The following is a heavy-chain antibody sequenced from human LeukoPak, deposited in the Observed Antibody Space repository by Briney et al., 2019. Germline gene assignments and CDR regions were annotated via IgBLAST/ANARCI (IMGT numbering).Heavy chain of an antibody. J-gene: IGHJ4*02. V-gene: IGHV3-23*01. D-gene: IGHD2-2*01. CDR3: AKGPIYCSSTSCPPDY. CDR1: GFTSSSYA. CDR2: ISGSGGIT. Sequence: GGSLRLSCTASGFTSSSYAMTWIRQPPGKGLEWVSGISGSGGITYYADSVKGRFTISRDNSKNTLYLQMNSLRAEDTAVYYCAKGPIYCSSTSCPPDYWGQGTLVTVSS.